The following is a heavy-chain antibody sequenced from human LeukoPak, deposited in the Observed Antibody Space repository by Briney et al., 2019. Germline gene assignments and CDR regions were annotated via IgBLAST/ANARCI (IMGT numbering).Heavy chain of an antibody. CDR1: GGSITSHSW. V-gene: IGHV4-4*02. Sequence: SETLSLTCAVSGGSITSHSWWSWVRQPPGKGLEWIGEIYHGGDTNYDPSVKSRVTMSVDKSKNHFSLNLRSVTAADTAIYYCASHVTVLGTRGFDYWGQGILVTVSS. J-gene: IGHJ4*02. CDR2: IYHGGDT. CDR3: ASHVTVLGTRGFDY. D-gene: IGHD6-19*01.